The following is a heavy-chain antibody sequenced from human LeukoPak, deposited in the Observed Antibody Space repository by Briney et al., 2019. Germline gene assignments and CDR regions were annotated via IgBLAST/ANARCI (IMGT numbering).Heavy chain of an antibody. CDR2: ISYDGSNK. Sequence: GRSLRLSCAVSGFTFSSYGMHWVRQAPGKGLEWVAVISYDGSNKYYADSVKGRFTISRDNSKNTLYLQMNSLRAEDTAVYYCASLLDHWGQGTLVTVSS. CDR1: GFTFSSYG. CDR3: ASLLDH. J-gene: IGHJ4*02. V-gene: IGHV3-30*03.